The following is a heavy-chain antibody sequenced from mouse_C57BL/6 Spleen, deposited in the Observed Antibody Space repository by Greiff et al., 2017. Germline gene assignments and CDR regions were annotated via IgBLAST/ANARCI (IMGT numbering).Heavy chain of an antibody. J-gene: IGHJ3*01. Sequence: EVQVVESGGDLVKPGGSLKLSCAASGFTFSSYGMSWVRQTPDKRLEWVATISSGGSYTYYPDSVKGRFTISRDNAKNTLYLQMSSLKSEDTAMYYCARLPNYYGSSTFAYWGQGTLGTVSA. CDR2: ISSGGSYT. CDR1: GFTFSSYG. D-gene: IGHD1-1*01. V-gene: IGHV5-6*01. CDR3: ARLPNYYGSSTFAY.